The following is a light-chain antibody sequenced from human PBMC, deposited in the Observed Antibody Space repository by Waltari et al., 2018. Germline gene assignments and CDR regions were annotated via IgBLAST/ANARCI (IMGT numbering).Light chain of an antibody. V-gene: IGKV4-1*01. J-gene: IGKJ5*01. CDR3: QQSYSTPFT. CDR1: QTVLHSSNNKNY. CDR2: WAS. Sequence: DIVMTQSPDSLAVSLGERATINCKSSQTVLHSSNNKNYLAWYQQKPGQPPKLLIYWASTRESGVPDRFSGSGSGTDFTLTISSLQAEDFATYYCQQSYSTPFTFGQGTRLEIK.